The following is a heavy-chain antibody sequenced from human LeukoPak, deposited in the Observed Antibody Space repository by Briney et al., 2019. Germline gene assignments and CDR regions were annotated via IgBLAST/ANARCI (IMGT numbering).Heavy chain of an antibody. V-gene: IGHV3-21*01. CDR3: ATFGSSGFAFDI. Sequence: GGSLRLSCAASGFTFSSYSMNWVRQAPGKGLEWVSSISSSSSYIYYADSVKGRFTISRDNAKNSLYLQMNSLRVEDTAVYYCATFGSSGFAFDIWGQGTMVTVSS. CDR1: GFTFSSYS. D-gene: IGHD3-22*01. J-gene: IGHJ3*02. CDR2: ISSSSSYI.